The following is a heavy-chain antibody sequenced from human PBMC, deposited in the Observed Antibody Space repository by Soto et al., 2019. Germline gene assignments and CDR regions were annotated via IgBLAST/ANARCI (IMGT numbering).Heavy chain of an antibody. V-gene: IGHV1-3*01. D-gene: IGHD3-16*02. J-gene: IGHJ6*03. Sequence: GASVKVSCKASGYTFTSYAMHWVRQAPGQRLEWMGWINAGNGNTKYSQKFQGRVTITRDTSASTAYMELSSLRSEDTAVYYCAREMLYCPHYYSHMDVWGIGTSGTGSS. CDR2: INAGNGNT. CDR1: GYTFTSYA. CDR3: AREMLYCPHYYSHMDV.